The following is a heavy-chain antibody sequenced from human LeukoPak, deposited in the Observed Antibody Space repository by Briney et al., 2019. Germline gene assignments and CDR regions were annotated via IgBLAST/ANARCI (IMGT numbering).Heavy chain of an antibody. J-gene: IGHJ6*03. V-gene: IGHV4-34*01. D-gene: IGHD3-10*01. CDR2: INHSGSI. CDR3: ARRMGRRFGERYYYYHYMDV. CDR1: GGSISSYY. Sequence: KTSETLSLTCTVSGGSISSYYWSWIRQPPGKGLEWIGEINHSGSINYNSSLKSRVTISVDTSKNQFSLKLSSVTAADTAVYYCARRMGRRFGERYYYYHYMDVWGKGTTVTISS.